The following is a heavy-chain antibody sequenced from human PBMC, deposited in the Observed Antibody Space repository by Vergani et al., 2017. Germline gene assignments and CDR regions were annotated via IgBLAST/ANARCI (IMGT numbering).Heavy chain of an antibody. Sequence: EVELVQSGPEMRKPGESLKISCKGSEYSFGNYWIGWVRQMPGKGLEWKGIIYPADSDTRYSPSFQGQVTISVDKSISTAFLQWDSLKASDTALYYCARHTTYTDSWGQGTLVTVSS. CDR2: IYPADSDT. J-gene: IGHJ4*02. CDR3: ARHTTYTDS. D-gene: IGHD1-1*01. V-gene: IGHV5-51*01. CDR1: EYSFGNYW.